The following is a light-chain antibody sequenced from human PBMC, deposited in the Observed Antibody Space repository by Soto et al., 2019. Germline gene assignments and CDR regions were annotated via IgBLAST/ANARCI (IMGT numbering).Light chain of an antibody. J-gene: IGLJ2*01. CDR3: SSFTVMNTQV. CDR1: SSDVGAYNY. V-gene: IGLV2-14*03. Sequence: QSVLTQPASVSEFPGQSVTISCIGTSSDVGAYNYVSWYQQHPGKAPKLIIFDVNHRPSGISNRFSGSKSGNTASLTVSGLQADDVDDYYCSSFTVMNTQVFGGGTKLTVL. CDR2: DVN.